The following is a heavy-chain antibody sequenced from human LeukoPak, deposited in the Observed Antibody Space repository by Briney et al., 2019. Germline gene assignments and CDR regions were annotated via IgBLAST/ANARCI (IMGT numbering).Heavy chain of an antibody. CDR3: AKDLYSSGWFSSLDYYYYGMDV. D-gene: IGHD6-19*01. CDR2: ISYDGSNK. Sequence: GGSLRLSCAASGFTFNNYGMHWVRQAPGKGLEWVAVISYDGSNKYYADSVKGRFTISRDNSKNTLYLQMNSLRAEDTAVYYCAKDLYSSGWFSSLDYYYYGMDVWGQGTTVTVSS. CDR1: GFTFNNYG. J-gene: IGHJ6*02. V-gene: IGHV3-30*18.